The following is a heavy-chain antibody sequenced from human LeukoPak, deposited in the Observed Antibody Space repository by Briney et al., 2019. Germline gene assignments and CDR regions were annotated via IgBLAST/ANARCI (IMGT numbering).Heavy chain of an antibody. J-gene: IGHJ5*02. Sequence: PSETLSLTCTVSGGSISSYYWSRIRQPAGKGLEWIGRIYTSGSTNYNPSLKSRVTMSVDTSKNQFSLKLSSVTAADTAVYYCARDRAYYYDSSGYYLGFDPWGQGTLVTVSS. V-gene: IGHV4-4*07. CDR2: IYTSGST. D-gene: IGHD3-22*01. CDR1: GGSISSYY. CDR3: ARDRAYYYDSSGYYLGFDP.